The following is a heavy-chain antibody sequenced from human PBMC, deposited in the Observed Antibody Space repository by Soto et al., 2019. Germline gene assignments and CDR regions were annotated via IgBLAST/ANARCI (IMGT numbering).Heavy chain of an antibody. V-gene: IGHV4-61*01. Sequence: SETLSLTCTVSGGSVTGGSYYWIWIRHSPAKGLEWIGYFYYSGTTNYNPSLKSRVTISADTSKNQVSLTVNSVTAADTAVYYCARTSHDRTGYYYFDYWGRGTLVTVSS. D-gene: IGHD3-9*01. J-gene: IGHJ4*02. CDR3: ARTSHDRTGYYYFDY. CDR1: GGSVTGGSYY. CDR2: FYYSGTT.